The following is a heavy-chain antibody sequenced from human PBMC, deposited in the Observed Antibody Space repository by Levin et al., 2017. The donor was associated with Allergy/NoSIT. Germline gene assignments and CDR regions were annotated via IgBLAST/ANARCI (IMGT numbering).Heavy chain of an antibody. Sequence: SGPTLVKPTQTLSLTCTVSGGSISSSSYYWGWIRQPPGKGLEWIGNIYNSGSTYYNPSLKSRVTISVDTSKNQFSLKLSSVTAADAAVYYCARDQGYCTSSSCHGMAFDIWGQGTVVTVSS. D-gene: IGHD2-2*01. V-gene: IGHV4-39*02. CDR3: ARDQGYCTSSSCHGMAFDI. CDR1: GGSISSSSYY. J-gene: IGHJ3*02. CDR2: IYNSGST.